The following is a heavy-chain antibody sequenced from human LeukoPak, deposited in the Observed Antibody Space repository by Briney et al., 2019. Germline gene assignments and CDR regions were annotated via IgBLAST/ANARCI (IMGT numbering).Heavy chain of an antibody. CDR2: INPNDGDT. J-gene: IGHJ4*02. CDR1: GYTFTDHY. Sequence: ASVKVSCKASGYTFTDHYMHWVRQAPGQGFEWMGWINPNDGDTNYAQKFRGRVTMTRDTSISTAHMEVSRLRSDDTAVYYCARANFLYCSSSTCLFDYWGQGTLVTVSS. D-gene: IGHD2-2*01. CDR3: ARANFLYCSSSTCLFDY. V-gene: IGHV1-2*02.